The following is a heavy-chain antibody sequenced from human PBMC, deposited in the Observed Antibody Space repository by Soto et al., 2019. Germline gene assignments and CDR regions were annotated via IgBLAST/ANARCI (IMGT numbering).Heavy chain of an antibody. CDR2: IYWDDDK. CDR1: GFSLTTSGVG. J-gene: IGHJ4*02. D-gene: IGHD3-3*01. CDR3: AHRVLRTVFGLVTTTAIYFDF. Sequence: QITLNESGPTQVKPRQTLTLTCTFSGFSLTTSGVGVGWLRQSPGKAPEWLALIYWDDDKRYSPSLQSRLTITKDTSKNQVVLTMADLDPADTATYYCAHRVLRTVFGLVTTTAIYFDFWGQGTPVAVSS. V-gene: IGHV2-5*02.